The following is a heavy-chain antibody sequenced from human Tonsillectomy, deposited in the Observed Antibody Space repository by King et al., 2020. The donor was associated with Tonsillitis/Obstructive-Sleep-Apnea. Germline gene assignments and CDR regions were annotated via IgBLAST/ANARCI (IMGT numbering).Heavy chain of an antibody. CDR2: ISSSSSYT. Sequence: VQLVESGGGLVKPGGSLRLSCAASGFTFSDYYMSWIRQAPGKGLEWVSYISSSSSYTNYAESVKGRFTISRDNAKNSLYLPMNSLRAEDTAVYYCARVQGWTTVTTTYAFDIWGQGTMVTVSS. CDR1: GFTFSDYY. V-gene: IGHV3-11*05. D-gene: IGHD4-17*01. J-gene: IGHJ3*02. CDR3: ARVQGWTTVTTTYAFDI.